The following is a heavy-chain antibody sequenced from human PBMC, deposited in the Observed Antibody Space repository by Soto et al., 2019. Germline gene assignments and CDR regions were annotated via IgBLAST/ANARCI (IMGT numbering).Heavy chain of an antibody. CDR2: INPNSGGT. V-gene: IGHV1-2*02. CDR1: GYSLRGNY. J-gene: IGHJ4*02. Sequence: ASVKVSCKASGYSLRGNYIHWVRQTPGQGLEWMGWINPNSGGTNYAQKFQGRVTMTRDTSISTAYMELSRLRSDDTAVYYCARDVGGLYCSSTSCYRGYFDYWGQGTLVTVSS. D-gene: IGHD2-2*01. CDR3: ARDVGGLYCSSTSCYRGYFDY.